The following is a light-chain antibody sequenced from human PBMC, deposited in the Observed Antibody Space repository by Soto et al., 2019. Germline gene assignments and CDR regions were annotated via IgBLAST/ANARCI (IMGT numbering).Light chain of an antibody. Sequence: ETVFTQSPATLSLSPGERATLSCRASQSVSSYLAWYQQKPGQAPRLLIYDASNRATGIPARFSGSGSGTDFTLTISSXEPADFAVYYCQQRSNWPLTFGGGTKVDIK. CDR2: DAS. CDR1: QSVSSY. J-gene: IGKJ4*01. CDR3: QQRSNWPLT. V-gene: IGKV3-11*01.